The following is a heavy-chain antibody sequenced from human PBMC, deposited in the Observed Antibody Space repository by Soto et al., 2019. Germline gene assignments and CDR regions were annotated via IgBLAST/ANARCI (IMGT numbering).Heavy chain of an antibody. CDR3: ARVMGGGGVLVPAAVPGGYGMDV. Sequence: QVQLVQSGAEVKKPGSSVKVSCKASGGTFSSYAISWVRQAPGQGLEWMGGIIPIFGTANYAQKFQGRVTLPADELTSTAYMGLSSLRAEDAAVYSCARVMGGGGVLVPAAVPGGYGMDVWGQGTTVTVSS. D-gene: IGHD2-2*01. V-gene: IGHV1-69*12. CDR1: GGTFSSYA. J-gene: IGHJ6*02. CDR2: IIPIFGTA.